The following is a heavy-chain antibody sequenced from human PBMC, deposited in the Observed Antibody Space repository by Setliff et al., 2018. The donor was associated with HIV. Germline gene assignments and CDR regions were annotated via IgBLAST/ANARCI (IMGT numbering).Heavy chain of an antibody. CDR3: ARSPHNYDILTGYRSRGGAFDI. CDR1: GGSISSYY. Sequence: PSETLSLTCTVSGGSISSYYWSWIRQPPGKGLEWIGYIYYSGSTNYNPSLKSRVTISVDTSKNQFSLKLSSVTAADTAVYYCARSPHNYDILTGYRSRGGAFDIWGQGTMVT. CDR2: IYYSGST. V-gene: IGHV4-59*01. J-gene: IGHJ3*02. D-gene: IGHD3-9*01.